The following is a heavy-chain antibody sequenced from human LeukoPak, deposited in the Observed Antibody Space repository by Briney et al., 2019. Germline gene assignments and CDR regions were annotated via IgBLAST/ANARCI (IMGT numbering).Heavy chain of an antibody. CDR3: ASPRSGYRYTFDY. CDR2: ISASGST. J-gene: IGHJ4*02. D-gene: IGHD3-22*01. CDR1: AASISNYY. Sequence: SETLSLTCAVSAASISNYYWSWIRQAPGKGLEWIGYISASGSTNYNPSLKSRVSISLDTSKNRFSLNLNFVTAADTTVYYCASPRSGYRYTFDYWGQGALVTVSS. V-gene: IGHV4-4*09.